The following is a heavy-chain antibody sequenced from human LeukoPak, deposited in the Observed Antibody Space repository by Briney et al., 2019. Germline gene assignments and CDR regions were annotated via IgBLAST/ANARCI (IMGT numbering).Heavy chain of an antibody. CDR1: GFTVSSNY. Sequence: GGSLRLSCAASGFTVSSNYMSWVRQAPGKGLEWVSVIYSGGSTYYADSVKGRFTISRDNSKNTLYLQMNSLRAEDTAAYYCARAGSDRVTMVRGVPLDIWGQGTMVTVSS. CDR3: ARAGSDRVTMVRGVPLDI. V-gene: IGHV3-66*02. D-gene: IGHD3-10*01. J-gene: IGHJ3*02. CDR2: IYSGGST.